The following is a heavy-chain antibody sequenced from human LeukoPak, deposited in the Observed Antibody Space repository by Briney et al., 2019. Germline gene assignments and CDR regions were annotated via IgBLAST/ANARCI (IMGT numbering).Heavy chain of an antibody. J-gene: IGHJ4*02. CDR3: ARDRSSGWYPSGY. CDR1: GFTFRSYW. V-gene: IGHV3-74*01. Sequence: GGSLRLSCAASGFTFRSYWMHWVRQVPGKGLEWVSRIDSDGSGISYADSVKGRFTNSRDNVKNTLYLQMNSLRAEDTAVYYCARDRSSGWYPSGYWGQGTLVTVSS. D-gene: IGHD6-19*01. CDR2: IDSDGSGI.